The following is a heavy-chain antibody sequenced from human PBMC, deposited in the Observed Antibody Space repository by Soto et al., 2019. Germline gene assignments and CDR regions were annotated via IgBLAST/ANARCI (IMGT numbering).Heavy chain of an antibody. Sequence: SETLSVTCAVSGYSSRSGYYWAWIRQPPGKGLEYIGSIYHSGGTFYNPSLKSRITMSVDTSKKQFSLRLTAVTAADTAVYFCAGTDSYTSGLDYWGPVTVVTVSS. CDR3: AGTDSYTSGLDY. CDR1: GYSSRSGYY. V-gene: IGHV4-38-2*01. J-gene: IGHJ4*02. CDR2: IYHSGGT. D-gene: IGHD6-19*01.